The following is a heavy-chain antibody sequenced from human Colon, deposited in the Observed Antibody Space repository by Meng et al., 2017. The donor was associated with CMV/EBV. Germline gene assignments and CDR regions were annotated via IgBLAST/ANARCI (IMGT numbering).Heavy chain of an antibody. V-gene: IGHV1-69*05. D-gene: IGHD3-3*01. CDR2: IIPIFGTA. J-gene: IGHJ3*02. CDR3: ARRRRITIFGVVIPGDAFDI. CDR1: GYTFTSYG. Sequence: SVKVSCKASGYTFTSYGISWVRQAPGQGLEWMGGIIPIFGTANYAQKFQGRVTITTDESTSTAYMELSSLRSEDTAVYYCARRRRITIFGVVIPGDAFDIWGQGTMVTVSS.